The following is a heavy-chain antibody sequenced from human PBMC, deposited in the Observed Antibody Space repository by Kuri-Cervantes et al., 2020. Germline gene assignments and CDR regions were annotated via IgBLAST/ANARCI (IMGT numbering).Heavy chain of an antibody. CDR3: ARDRDYHGSSGFDY. Sequence: GESLKISCAASGFTFSSYAMSWVRQAPGKGLEWVSAISGSGGSTYYADSVKGRFTISRDNSKNTLYLQINSLRAEDTAVYYCARDRDYHGSSGFDYWGQGTLVTVSS. J-gene: IGHJ4*02. CDR1: GFTFSSYA. V-gene: IGHV3-23*01. D-gene: IGHD3-22*01. CDR2: ISGSGGST.